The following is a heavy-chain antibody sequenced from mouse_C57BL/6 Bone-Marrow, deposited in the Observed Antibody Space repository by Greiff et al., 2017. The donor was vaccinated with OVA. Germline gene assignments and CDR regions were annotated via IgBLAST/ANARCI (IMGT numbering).Heavy chain of an antibody. Sequence: QVQLQQSGAELARPGASVKLSCKASGYTFTSYGLSWVKQRTGQGLEWIGEIYPRSGNTYYNEKFKGKATLTADKSSSTAYMELRSLTSEDSAIYFWVRHMTTVVENFDDWGQGTTLTVSS. CDR3: VRHMTTVVENFDD. CDR2: IYPRSGNT. V-gene: IGHV1-81*01. D-gene: IGHD1-1*01. CDR1: GYTFTSYG. J-gene: IGHJ2*01.